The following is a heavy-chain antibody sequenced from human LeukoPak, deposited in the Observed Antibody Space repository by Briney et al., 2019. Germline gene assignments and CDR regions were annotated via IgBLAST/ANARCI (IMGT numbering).Heavy chain of an antibody. V-gene: IGHV7-4-1*02. Sequence: ASVKVSCKASGYTFTSFAINWVRQAPGQGLEWMGWINTNTGNPTYAQGFTGRFVFSLDTSVSTAYLQISSLKAEDTAVYYCAREGSRRMPSAFDIWGQGTMVTVSS. J-gene: IGHJ3*02. CDR2: INTNTGNP. CDR1: GYTFTSFA. CDR3: AREGSRRMPSAFDI. D-gene: IGHD6-13*01.